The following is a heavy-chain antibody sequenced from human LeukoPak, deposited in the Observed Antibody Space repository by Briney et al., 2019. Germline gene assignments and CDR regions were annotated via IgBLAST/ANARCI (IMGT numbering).Heavy chain of an antibody. CDR3: AKAPVTSCRGAYCYPFDY. CDR1: GFTFSSYG. J-gene: IGHJ4*02. Sequence: GGSLRLSCAASGFTFSSYGMSWVRQAPGKGLEWVSAISGSGGSTYYADSVKGRFTISRDNSKNTLYLQMNSLRAEDAAVYYCAKAPVTSCRGAYCYPFDYWGQGTLVTVSS. V-gene: IGHV3-23*01. CDR2: ISGSGGST. D-gene: IGHD2-21*01.